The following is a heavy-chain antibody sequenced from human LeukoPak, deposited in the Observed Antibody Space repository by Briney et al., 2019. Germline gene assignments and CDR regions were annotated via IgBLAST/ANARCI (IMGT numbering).Heavy chain of an antibody. Sequence: GESLKISCKGSGYIFTSYWIGWVRHMPGKGLEWMGIIYPGDSDTRYSPSFQGQVTISADKSISTAYLQWSSLKASDTAMYYCARRVHALTSIEWFDPWGQGTLVTVSS. CDR3: ARRVHALTSIEWFDP. D-gene: IGHD4-11*01. CDR1: GYIFTSYW. V-gene: IGHV5-51*01. J-gene: IGHJ5*02. CDR2: IYPGDSDT.